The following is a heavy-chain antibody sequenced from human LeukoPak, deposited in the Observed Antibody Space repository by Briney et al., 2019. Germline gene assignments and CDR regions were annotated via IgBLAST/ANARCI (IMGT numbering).Heavy chain of an antibody. CDR2: IGTAGDT. Sequence: GGSLRLSCAASGFTFSDYDMHWVRQATGKGLEWVSAIGTAGDTYYTGSVKGRFTISRENAKNSLYLQMNSRRAGDTAVYYCARVAKERVGGVYYFDYWGQGTLVTVSS. CDR3: ARVAKERVGGVYYFDY. V-gene: IGHV3-13*01. J-gene: IGHJ4*02. CDR1: GFTFSDYD. D-gene: IGHD1-1*01.